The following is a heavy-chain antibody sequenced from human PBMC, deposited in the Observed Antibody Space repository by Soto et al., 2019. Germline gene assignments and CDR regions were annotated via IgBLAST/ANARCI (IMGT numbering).Heavy chain of an antibody. V-gene: IGHV4-39*01. CDR1: GGSISSSSYY. D-gene: IGHD3-22*01. CDR2: IYYSGST. Sequence: SETLSLTCTVSGGSISSSSYYWGWIRQPPGKGLEWIGSIYYSGSTYYNPSLKSRVTISVDTSKNQFSLKLSSVTAADTAVYYCARPNYYDSSGYYGSIDYWGQGTLVTVSS. J-gene: IGHJ4*02. CDR3: ARPNYYDSSGYYGSIDY.